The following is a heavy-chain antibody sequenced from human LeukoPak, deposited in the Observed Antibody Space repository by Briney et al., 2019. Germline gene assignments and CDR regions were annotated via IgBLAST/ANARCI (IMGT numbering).Heavy chain of an antibody. CDR1: GFTFSSYA. V-gene: IGHV3-23*01. Sequence: GGSLRLSCAASGFTFSSYAMSWVRQAPVKGLEWVSAISGSGGSTYYADSVKGRFTISRDNSKNTLYLQMNGLRAEDTAVYYCAKGRDPQTAGTISLDYWGQGTLVTVSS. J-gene: IGHJ4*02. D-gene: IGHD6-13*01. CDR2: ISGSGGST. CDR3: AKGRDPQTAGTISLDY.